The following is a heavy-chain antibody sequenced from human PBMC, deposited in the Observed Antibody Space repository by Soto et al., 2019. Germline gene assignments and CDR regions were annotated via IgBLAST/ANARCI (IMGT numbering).Heavy chain of an antibody. CDR2: INAGNVNT. V-gene: IGHV1-3*01. D-gene: IGHD1-26*01. CDR3: ARDRGSGSYYLGPYYFDF. Sequence: LVNGSCKASGYAFSSYAMHWVLQAHGQRLEWMGWINAGNVNTKYSQKFQGRVTMTTNRFTSTAYMDLKSLTSDDTAVYYCARDRGSGSYYLGPYYFDFWVQGTPAPGS. J-gene: IGHJ4*02. CDR1: GYAFSSYA.